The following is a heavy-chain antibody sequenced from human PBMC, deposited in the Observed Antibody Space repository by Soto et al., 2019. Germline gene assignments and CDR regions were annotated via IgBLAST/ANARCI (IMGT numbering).Heavy chain of an antibody. Sequence: PGGSLRLSCAASGFTFSSYGMHWVRQAPGKGLEWVAVISYDGSNKYYADSVKGRFTISRDNSKNTLYLQMNSLRAEDTAVYYCAKEPLYSSGPSDYYHYHLDVWAKGTTVTVSS. D-gene: IGHD6-19*01. V-gene: IGHV3-30*18. CDR2: ISYDGSNK. CDR1: GFTFSSYG. J-gene: IGHJ6*03. CDR3: AKEPLYSSGPSDYYHYHLDV.